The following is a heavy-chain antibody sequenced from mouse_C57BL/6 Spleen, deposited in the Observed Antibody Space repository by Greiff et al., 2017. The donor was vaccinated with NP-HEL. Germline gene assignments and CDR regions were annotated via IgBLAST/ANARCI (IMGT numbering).Heavy chain of an antibody. Sequence: DVKLVESGGGLVKPGGSLKLSCAASGFTFSSYAMSWVRQTPEKRLEWVATISDGGSYTYYPDNVKGRFTISRDNAKNNLYLQMSHLKSEDTAMYYCARARLPGPYYFDYWGQGTTLTVSS. CDR1: GFTFSSYA. J-gene: IGHJ2*01. CDR3: ARARLPGPYYFDY. V-gene: IGHV5-4*03. D-gene: IGHD2-2*01. CDR2: ISDGGSYT.